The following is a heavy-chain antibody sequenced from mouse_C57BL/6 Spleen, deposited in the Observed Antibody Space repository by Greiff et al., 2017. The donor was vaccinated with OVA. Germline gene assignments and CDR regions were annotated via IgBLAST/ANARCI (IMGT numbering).Heavy chain of an antibody. CDR2: IYWDDDK. CDR3: ARLSHGGYYFDY. CDR1: GFSLSTSGMG. V-gene: IGHV8-12*01. J-gene: IGHJ2*01. D-gene: IGHD6-2*01. Sequence: QVTLKVCGPGILQSSQTLSLTCSFSGFSLSTSGMGVSWIRQPSGKGLEWLAHIYWDDDKRYNPSLKSRLTISKDTSRNQVFLKITSVDTADTATYYCARLSHGGYYFDYWGQGTTLTVSS.